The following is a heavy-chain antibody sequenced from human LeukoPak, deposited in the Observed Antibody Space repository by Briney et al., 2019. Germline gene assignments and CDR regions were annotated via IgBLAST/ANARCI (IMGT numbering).Heavy chain of an antibody. CDR1: GFTFSSYE. Sequence: GGSLRLSCAASGFTFSSYEMSWVRQAPGKGLEWVSYISSSGSTIYYADSVKGRFTISRDNAKNSLYLQMNSLRAEDAAVYYCARSMLRFLECLDYWGQGTLVTVSS. CDR3: ARSMLRFLECLDY. V-gene: IGHV3-48*03. CDR2: ISSSGSTI. D-gene: IGHD3-3*01. J-gene: IGHJ4*02.